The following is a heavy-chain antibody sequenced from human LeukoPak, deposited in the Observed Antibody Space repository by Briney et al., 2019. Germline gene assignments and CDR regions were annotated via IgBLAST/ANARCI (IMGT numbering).Heavy chain of an antibody. J-gene: IGHJ6*02. D-gene: IGHD6-13*01. V-gene: IGHV1-24*01. CDR2: FDPEDGET. CDR3: ARVGVAAAGTSFYYYYYGMDV. CDR1: GYTLTELS. Sequence: ASVKVSCKVSGYTLTELSMHWVRQAPGKGLEWMGGFDPEDGETIYAQKFQGRVTMTEDTSTDTAYMELSSLRSEDTAVYYCARVGVAAAGTSFYYYYYGMDVWGQGTTVTVSS.